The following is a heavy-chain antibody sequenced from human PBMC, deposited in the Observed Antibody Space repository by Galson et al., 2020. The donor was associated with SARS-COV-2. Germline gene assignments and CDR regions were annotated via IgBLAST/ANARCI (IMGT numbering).Heavy chain of an antibody. CDR1: GFPFSTHR. CDR3: ARDGGIRGYNYGRLYYGMEV. Sequence: NSGGSLRLSCAASGFPFSTHRMNWVRLAPGKGLEWVPSISTSSSYTYYVDSVKGRFSISRDNSRNSLYLQMTSRRAEDTAVYYCARDGGIRGYNYGRLYYGMEVWGQGTTVTVSS. V-gene: IGHV3-21*01. J-gene: IGHJ6*02. CDR2: ISTSSSYT. D-gene: IGHD5-18*01.